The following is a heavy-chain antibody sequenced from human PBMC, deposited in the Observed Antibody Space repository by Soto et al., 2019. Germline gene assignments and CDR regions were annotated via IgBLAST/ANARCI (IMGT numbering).Heavy chain of an antibody. CDR3: AGGGGGGYDSSGYLNWFDP. V-gene: IGHV1-69*01. J-gene: IGHJ5*02. CDR1: GGTFSSYA. Sequence: QVQLVQSGAEVKKPGSSVKVSCKASGGTFSSYAISWVRQAPGQGLEWMGGIIPIFGTANYAQKFQGRVTITAEESTSTAYRGGSSLGSEGTAVYFCAGGGGGGYDSSGYLNWFDPWGQGTLVTVSS. D-gene: IGHD3-22*01. CDR2: IIPIFGTA.